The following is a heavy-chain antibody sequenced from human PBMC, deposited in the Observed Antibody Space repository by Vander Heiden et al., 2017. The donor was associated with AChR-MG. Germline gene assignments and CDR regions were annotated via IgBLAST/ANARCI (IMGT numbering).Heavy chain of an antibody. Sequence: QVQLVESGGGVVQPGRSLRLSCAASGFTLRSYAMHWVRQAAGKGLEWVAVISYDGSNKYYADSVKGRFTISRDNSKNTLYLQMNSLRAEDTAVYYCARDSSSWYDDYYYGMDVWGQGTTVTVSS. J-gene: IGHJ6*02. CDR1: GFTLRSYA. CDR2: ISYDGSNK. V-gene: IGHV3-30-3*01. D-gene: IGHD6-13*01. CDR3: ARDSSSWYDDYYYGMDV.